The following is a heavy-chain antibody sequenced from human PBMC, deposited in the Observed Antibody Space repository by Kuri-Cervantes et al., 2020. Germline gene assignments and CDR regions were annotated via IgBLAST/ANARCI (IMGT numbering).Heavy chain of an antibody. J-gene: IGHJ4*02. D-gene: IGHD2-2*01. Sequence: ETLSLTCTVSGGSISRYYWSWIRQSAGKGLEWIGRIRSKANSYATAYAASVKGRFTISRDDSKNTAYLQMNSLKTEDTAVYYCTTFTDCSSTSCYDFDYWGQGTLVTVSS. CDR1: GGSISRYY. V-gene: IGHV3-73*01. CDR3: TTFTDCSSTSCYDFDY. CDR2: IRSKANSYAT.